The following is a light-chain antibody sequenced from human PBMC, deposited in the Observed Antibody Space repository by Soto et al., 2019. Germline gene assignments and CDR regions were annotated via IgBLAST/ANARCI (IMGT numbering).Light chain of an antibody. CDR3: SSYTSSSTPLV. V-gene: IGLV2-14*01. Sequence: ALTQPASVSGSPGQSITISCTGTSSDVGGYNYVSWYQQHPGKAPKLMIYEVSNRPSGVSNRFSGSKSGNTASLTISGLQAEDEADYYCSSYTSSSTPLVFGTGTKVTVL. J-gene: IGLJ1*01. CDR2: EVS. CDR1: SSDVGGYNY.